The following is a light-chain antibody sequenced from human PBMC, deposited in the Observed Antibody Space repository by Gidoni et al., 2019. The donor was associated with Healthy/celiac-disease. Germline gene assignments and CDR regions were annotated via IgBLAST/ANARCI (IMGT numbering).Light chain of an antibody. J-gene: IGLJ3*02. Sequence: QSVLTQPPSESGTPGQRVTISCSGSSSNLGSNYVYWYQQLPGTAPKLLIYRNNQRPSGVPDRFSGSKSGTSASLAISGLRSEDEADYYCAAWDDSLSGPVFGGGTKLTVL. V-gene: IGLV1-47*01. CDR3: AAWDDSLSGPV. CDR2: RNN. CDR1: SSNLGSNY.